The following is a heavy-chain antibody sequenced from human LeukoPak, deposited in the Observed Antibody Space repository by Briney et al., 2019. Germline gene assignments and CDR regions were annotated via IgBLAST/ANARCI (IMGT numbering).Heavy chain of an antibody. CDR2: IRYDGSNK. V-gene: IGHV3-30*02. CDR1: GFTFSSHG. CDR3: AKEVAVARGWFDP. D-gene: IGHD6-19*01. J-gene: IGHJ5*02. Sequence: GGSLRLSCAASGFTFSSHGMHWVRQAPGKGLEWVAFIRYDGSNKYYADSVKGRFTISRDNSKNTLYLQMNSLRAEDTAVYYCAKEVAVARGWFDPWGQGTLVAVSS.